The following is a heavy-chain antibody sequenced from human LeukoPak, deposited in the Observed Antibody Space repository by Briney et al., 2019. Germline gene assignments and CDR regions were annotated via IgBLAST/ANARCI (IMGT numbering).Heavy chain of an antibody. CDR3: ARDKADRDVDSGIGAFDI. CDR1: GGSISSYY. D-gene: IGHD3-10*01. V-gene: IGHV4-59*12. Sequence: PSETLSLTCTVSGGSISSYYWSWIRQPPGKGLEWIGYIYYSGSTYYNPSLKSRVTISVDTSKNQFSLKLSSVTAADTAVYYCARDKADRDVDSGIGAFDIWGQGTMVTVSS. J-gene: IGHJ3*02. CDR2: IYYSGST.